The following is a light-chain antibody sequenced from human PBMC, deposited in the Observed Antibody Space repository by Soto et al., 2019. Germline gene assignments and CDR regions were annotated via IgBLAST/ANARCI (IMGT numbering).Light chain of an antibody. CDR1: SSDVGSYNY. V-gene: IGLV2-14*01. Sequence: QSALTQPASVSGSPGQSITISCTGTSSDVGSYNYVSWYQQHPGKAPKLMIYEVSNRPSGVSNRFSGSKHGNTASLTITGLQAEDEANYYCSSYTSISTRVFGRGTQLTVL. CDR3: SSYTSISTRV. J-gene: IGLJ3*02. CDR2: EVS.